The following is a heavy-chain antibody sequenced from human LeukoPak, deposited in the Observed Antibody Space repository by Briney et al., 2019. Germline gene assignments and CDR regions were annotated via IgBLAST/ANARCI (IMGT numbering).Heavy chain of an antibody. J-gene: IGHJ4*02. Sequence: ASETLSLTCTVSGGSISSHYWSWLRQPPGKGLEWIAYLYDSVRTKDNPSLKGRVTPSADTSKNQHSLRLSSVTAADTAVYYCATIKRGDIYGYFDFWGQGILVTVSS. CDR2: LYDSVRT. V-gene: IGHV4-59*11. CDR1: GGSISSHY. CDR3: ATIKRGDIYGYFDF. D-gene: IGHD5-18*01.